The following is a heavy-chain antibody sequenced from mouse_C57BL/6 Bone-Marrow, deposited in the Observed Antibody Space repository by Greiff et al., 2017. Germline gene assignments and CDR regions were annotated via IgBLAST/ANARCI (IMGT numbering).Heavy chain of an antibody. V-gene: IGHV3-1*01. Sequence: VQLQQSGPGMVKPSQSLSLTCTVTGYSITSGYDWHWIRHFPGNKLEWMGYISYSGSTNYNPSLKSRISITHDTSKNHFFLKLNSVTTEDTATYYCARGRAYDGYYVWFAYWGQGTLVTVSA. D-gene: IGHD2-3*01. J-gene: IGHJ3*01. CDR1: GYSITSGYD. CDR3: ARGRAYDGYYVWFAY. CDR2: ISYSGST.